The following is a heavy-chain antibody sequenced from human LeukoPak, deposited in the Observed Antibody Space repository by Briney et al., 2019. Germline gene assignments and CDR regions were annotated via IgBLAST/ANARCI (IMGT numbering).Heavy chain of an antibody. CDR1: GFTFSRYW. D-gene: IGHD3-16*01. Sequence: GGSLRLSCAASGFTFSRYWMHWVRQTPEKGLVWVSHVNIDGSSTNYADSVKGRFTISRDNAKNTLYLQLSSLRAEDTAVYFCARGGGLDVWGQGATVTVSS. V-gene: IGHV3-74*01. J-gene: IGHJ6*02. CDR2: VNIDGSST. CDR3: ARGGGLDV.